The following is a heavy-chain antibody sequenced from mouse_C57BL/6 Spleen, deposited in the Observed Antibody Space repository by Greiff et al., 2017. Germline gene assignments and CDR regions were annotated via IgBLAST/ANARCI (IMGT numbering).Heavy chain of an antibody. D-gene: IGHD2-3*01. V-gene: IGHV1-52*01. CDR3: ARDGYYRGNYYAMDY. CDR1: GYTFTSYW. Sequence: QVQLQQPGAELVRPGSSVKLSFKASGYTFTSYWMHWVKQRPIQGLEWIGNIDPSDSETHYNQKFKDKATLTVDKSSSTAYMQLSSLTSEDSAVYYCARDGYYRGNYYAMDYWGQGTSVTVSS. CDR2: IDPSDSET. J-gene: IGHJ4*01.